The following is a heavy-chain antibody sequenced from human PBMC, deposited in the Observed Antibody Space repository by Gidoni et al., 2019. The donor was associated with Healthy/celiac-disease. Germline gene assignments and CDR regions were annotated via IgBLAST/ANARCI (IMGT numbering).Heavy chain of an antibody. Sequence: QVQLQQWGAGLLKPSETLSLTCAVYGGSFSGYYWSWIRQPPGKGLEWIGEINHSGSTNYNPYLKSRVTISVDTSKNQFSLKLSSVTAADTAVYYCARDREPSYYGSGSYDYWGQGTLVTVSS. D-gene: IGHD3-10*01. V-gene: IGHV4-34*01. CDR3: ARDREPSYYGSGSYDY. CDR2: INHSGST. J-gene: IGHJ4*02. CDR1: GGSFSGYY.